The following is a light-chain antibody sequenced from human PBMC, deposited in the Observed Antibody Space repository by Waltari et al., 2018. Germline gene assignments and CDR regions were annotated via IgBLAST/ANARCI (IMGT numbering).Light chain of an antibody. Sequence: IQFTQSPSFLSASVGDRVTITFRASQGITTYLVWYQQKPGKAPKVLIYAASTLQSGVPSRFSGSGSGTEFTLTITSLQPEDFATYYCQQVNGYPLTFGGGTKVEIK. CDR3: QQVNGYPLT. V-gene: IGKV1-9*01. CDR2: AAS. J-gene: IGKJ4*01. CDR1: QGITTY.